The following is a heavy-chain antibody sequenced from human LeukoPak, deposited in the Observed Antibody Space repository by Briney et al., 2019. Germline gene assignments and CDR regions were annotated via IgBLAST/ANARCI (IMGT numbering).Heavy chain of an antibody. V-gene: IGHV3-11*04. D-gene: IGHD3-10*01. CDR1: GFTFSDYY. Sequence: GGSLRLSCEAPGFTFSDYYMSWIRQAPGKGLEWVSYISSSGSTIYYADSVKGRFTISRDNAKNSLYLQMNSLRAEDTAVYYCARSYGLDAFDIWGQGTMVTVSS. CDR2: ISSSGSTI. J-gene: IGHJ3*02. CDR3: ARSYGLDAFDI.